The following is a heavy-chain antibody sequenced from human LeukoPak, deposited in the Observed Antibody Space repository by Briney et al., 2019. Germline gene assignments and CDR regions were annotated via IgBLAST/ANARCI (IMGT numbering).Heavy chain of an antibody. CDR2: ISGRSSTI. D-gene: IGHD1-26*01. V-gene: IGHV3-48*01. CDR1: AFTFSDYS. Sequence: GWSLSLSCAASAFTFSDYSMNWVRQAPGKRLEWISYISGRSSTIYYADSVRGRFTISRDNAKNSMYLQMNSLRAEDTAVYYCARYRLTSGSYFFDYWGQGTLVTVSS. J-gene: IGHJ4*02. CDR3: ARYRLTSGSYFFDY.